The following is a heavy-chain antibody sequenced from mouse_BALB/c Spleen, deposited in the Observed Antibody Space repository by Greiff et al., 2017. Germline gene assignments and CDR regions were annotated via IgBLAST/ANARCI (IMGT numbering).Heavy chain of an antibody. Sequence: VNVVESGPGLVAPSQSLSITCTVSGFSLTGYGVNWVRQPPGKGLEWLGMIWGDGSTDYNSALKSRLSISKDNSKSQVFLKMNSLQTDDTARYYCARDRGYDDYAMDYWGQGTSVTVSS. V-gene: IGHV2-6-7*01. D-gene: IGHD2-14*01. CDR1: GFSLTGYG. CDR3: ARDRGYDDYAMDY. CDR2: IWGDGST. J-gene: IGHJ4*01.